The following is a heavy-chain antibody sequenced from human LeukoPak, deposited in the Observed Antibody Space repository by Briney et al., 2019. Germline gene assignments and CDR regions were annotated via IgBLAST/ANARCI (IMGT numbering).Heavy chain of an antibody. Sequence: PSETLSLTCTVSGGSISSGGYYWSWIRQHPGKGLEWIGYIYYSGSTYYNPSLKSRVTISVDTSKNQFSLKLSSVTAADTAIYYCARWSSGDYYYVDYWGQGTLVTVSS. CDR1: GGSISSGGYY. CDR3: ARWSSGDYYYVDY. D-gene: IGHD3-22*01. V-gene: IGHV4-31*03. CDR2: IYYSGST. J-gene: IGHJ4*02.